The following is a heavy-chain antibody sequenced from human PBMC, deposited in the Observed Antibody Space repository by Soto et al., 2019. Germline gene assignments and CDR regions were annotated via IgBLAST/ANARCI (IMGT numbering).Heavy chain of an antibody. CDR2: INDRGSI. Sequence: QVKLQQWGAGPLRPLETLSLTCGVSGGSFSGYYWAWIRQSPGKGLEWIGEINDRGSINYNTSLKRRVSISVDTSKNHYSLNLRSVTAADTAVYYCARESHDILTGPPWVWYFDLWGRGTLVTVSS. D-gene: IGHD3-9*01. V-gene: IGHV4-34*01. CDR3: ARESHDILTGPPWVWYFDL. CDR1: GGSFSGYY. J-gene: IGHJ2*01.